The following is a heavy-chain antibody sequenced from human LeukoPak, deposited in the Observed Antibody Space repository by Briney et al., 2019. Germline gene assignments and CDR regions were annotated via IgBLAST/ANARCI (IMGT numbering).Heavy chain of an antibody. J-gene: IGHJ3*02. CDR3: ARRVEMATIKGRGAFDI. D-gene: IGHD5-24*01. CDR1: GGSISSSSYY. V-gene: IGHV4-39*01. CDR2: IYYSGST. Sequence: SETLSLTCTVSGGSISSSSYYWGWIRQPPGKGLEWIGSIYYSGSTYYNPSLKSRVTISVDTSKNQFSLKLSSVTAADTAVYYCARRVEMATIKGRGAFDIWGQGTMVTVSS.